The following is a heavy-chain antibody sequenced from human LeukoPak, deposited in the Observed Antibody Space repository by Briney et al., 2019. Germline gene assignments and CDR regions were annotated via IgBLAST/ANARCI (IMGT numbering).Heavy chain of an antibody. CDR1: GGSFSGYY. V-gene: IGHV4-34*01. J-gene: IGHJ4*02. Sequence: SETLSLTCAVYGGSFSGYYWSWIRQPPGKGLEWIGEINHSGSTNYNPSLKSQVTISVDTSKNQFSLKLSSVTAADTAAYYCARARGQRNDYWGQGTLVTVSS. CDR2: INHSGST. CDR3: ARARGQRNDY.